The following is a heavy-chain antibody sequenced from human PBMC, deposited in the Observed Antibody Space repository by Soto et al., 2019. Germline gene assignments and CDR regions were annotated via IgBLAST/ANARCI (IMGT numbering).Heavy chain of an antibody. Sequence: QLHLQESGSGLVKPSQTLSLTCAVSGGSISSGGYSWSWIRQPPGKGLEWIGYIYHSGSTYYNPSLKSRVTISVDRSKNQVSLKLSSVTAADTAVYYCAAGGGLPRYYWGQGTLVTVSS. D-gene: IGHD5-12*01. CDR3: AAGGGLPRYY. J-gene: IGHJ4*02. CDR1: GGSISSGGYS. CDR2: IYHSGST. V-gene: IGHV4-30-2*01.